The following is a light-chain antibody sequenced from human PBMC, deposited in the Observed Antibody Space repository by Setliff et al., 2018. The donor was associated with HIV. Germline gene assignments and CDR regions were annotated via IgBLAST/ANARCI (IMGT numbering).Light chain of an antibody. CDR1: SRDVGAYNY. CDR2: DVN. V-gene: IGLV2-11*01. J-gene: IGLJ3*02. Sequence: QSALTQPRSVSGSPGQSVTISCTGTSRDVGAYNYVSWYQQHPGTAPKFMIYDVNKRPSGVPDRFSGSKSGNTASLTISDLQAEDEGDYYCCSYAGDYFWVFGGGTKVTVL. CDR3: CSYAGDYFWV.